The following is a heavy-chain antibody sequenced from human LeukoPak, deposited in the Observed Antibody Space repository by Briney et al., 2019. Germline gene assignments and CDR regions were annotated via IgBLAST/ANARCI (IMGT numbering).Heavy chain of an antibody. D-gene: IGHD3-22*01. CDR2: IYHSGSTT. CDR3: ARDEDNSGRYYYYMDV. CDR1: GGSVSGSTYY. J-gene: IGHJ6*03. V-gene: IGHV4-61*01. Sequence: SETLSPTCTVSGGSVSGSTYYWNWIRQPPGKGLEWIGYIYHSGSTTNYNPSLKSRATITVDTSKNQFSLKLNYVTAADTAVYYCARDEDNSGRYYYYMDVWGKGTTVTVSS.